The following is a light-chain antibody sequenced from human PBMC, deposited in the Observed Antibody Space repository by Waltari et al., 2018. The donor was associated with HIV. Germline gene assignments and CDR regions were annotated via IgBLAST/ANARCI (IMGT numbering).Light chain of an antibody. Sequence: QSALTQPPSVSGAPGQRVTISCTGTSSNIGTGSDVPLYPQLPGTAPKLLIYANTNRPSGVPDRFSGSKSGTSASLAITGLQAEDEADYYCQSYDSRLSGSVFGGGTKLTVL. CDR2: ANT. CDR3: QSYDSRLSGSV. CDR1: SSNIGTGSD. V-gene: IGLV1-40*01. J-gene: IGLJ3*02.